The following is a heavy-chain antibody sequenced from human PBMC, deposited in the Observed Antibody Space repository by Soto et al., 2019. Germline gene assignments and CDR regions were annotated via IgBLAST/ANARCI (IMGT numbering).Heavy chain of an antibody. J-gene: IGHJ4*02. V-gene: IGHV1-18*01. Sequence: GASVKVSCKASGYTFTSYGISWVRQAPGQELEWMGWISAYNGNTNYAQKLQGRVTMTTDTSTSTAYMELRSLRSDDTAVYYCARDFRYCSGGSCYSVLGFWGQGTLVTVSS. CDR2: ISAYNGNT. CDR3: ARDFRYCSGGSCYSVLGF. CDR1: GYTFTSYG. D-gene: IGHD2-15*01.